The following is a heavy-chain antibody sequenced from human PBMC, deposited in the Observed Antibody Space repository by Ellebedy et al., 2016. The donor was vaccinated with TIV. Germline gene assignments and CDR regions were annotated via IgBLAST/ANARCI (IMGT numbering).Heavy chain of an antibody. Sequence: MPGGSLRLSCTVSGGSISSYYWSWIRQPAGKGLEWIWRIYTSGSTNYNPSLKSRVTMSVDTSKALFSLKLSSVTAADTAVYYCARMRGYYFDYWGQGTLVTVSS. J-gene: IGHJ4*02. CDR3: ARMRGYYFDY. CDR2: IYTSGST. D-gene: IGHD1-26*01. V-gene: IGHV4-4*07. CDR1: GGSISSYY.